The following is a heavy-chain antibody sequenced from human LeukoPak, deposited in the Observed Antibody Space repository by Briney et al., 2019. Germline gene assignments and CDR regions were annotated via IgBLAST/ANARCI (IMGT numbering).Heavy chain of an antibody. Sequence: GASVKVSCKVSGYTLTELSMYWVRQAPGKGLEWMGGFDPEDGETIYAQKFQGRVTMTEDTSTDTAYMELSSLRSEDTAVYYCATYPYYYDSSGYPFDYWGQGTLVTVSS. J-gene: IGHJ4*02. CDR2: FDPEDGET. CDR1: GYTLTELS. V-gene: IGHV1-24*01. CDR3: ATYPYYYDSSGYPFDY. D-gene: IGHD3-22*01.